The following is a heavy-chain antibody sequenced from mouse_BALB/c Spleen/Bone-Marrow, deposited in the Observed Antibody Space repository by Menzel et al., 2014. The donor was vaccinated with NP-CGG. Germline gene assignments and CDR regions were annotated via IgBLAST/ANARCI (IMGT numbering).Heavy chain of an antibody. CDR1: GYRFTSYW. CDR2: IYPRNSDT. J-gene: IGHJ4*01. V-gene: IGHV1-5*01. D-gene: IGHD2-4*01. CDR3: TRGAYYDYSYYAMDY. Sequence: EVQLQQSGTVLARPGASVKMSCKASGYRFTSYWMHWVKQRPGQGLEWIGAIYPRNSDTSYSQTFKGKAKLTAVTSASTACMELSSLTKEDSAVYYCTRGAYYDYSYYAMDYWGQGTSVTGAS.